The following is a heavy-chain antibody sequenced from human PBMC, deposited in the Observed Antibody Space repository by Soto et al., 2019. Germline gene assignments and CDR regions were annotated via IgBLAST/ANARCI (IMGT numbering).Heavy chain of an antibody. CDR2: IYPGDSDA. Sequence: GESLKISCKGSGYSFTNYWIGWVRQMPGKGLEWMGIIYPGDSDARYSPSFQGQVTISADKSISTAYLQWSSLKASDTAMYYCARTDYFDSSAYRLDYWGQGTLVTVSS. CDR1: GYSFTNYW. J-gene: IGHJ4*02. D-gene: IGHD3-22*01. V-gene: IGHV5-51*01. CDR3: ARTDYFDSSAYRLDY.